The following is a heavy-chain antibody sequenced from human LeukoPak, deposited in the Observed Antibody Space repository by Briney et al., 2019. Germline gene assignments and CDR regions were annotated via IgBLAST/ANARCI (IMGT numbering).Heavy chain of an antibody. CDR2: ISWNSGSI. V-gene: IGHV3-9*01. CDR1: GFNFDVNA. J-gene: IGHJ4*02. CDR3: VKDNWGVARGFFDY. D-gene: IGHD3-10*01. Sequence: GGSLRLSCTASGFNFDVNAMHWVRQPPGKGLGWVSGISWNSGSIDYTDSVKGRFTMSRDNAKNSLYLQMNSLREEDTALYYCVKDNWGVARGFFDYWGQGTLVTVSS.